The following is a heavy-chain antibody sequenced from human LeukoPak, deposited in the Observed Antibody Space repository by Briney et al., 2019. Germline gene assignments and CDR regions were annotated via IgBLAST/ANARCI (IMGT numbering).Heavy chain of an antibody. D-gene: IGHD3-22*01. CDR1: GESFSGYY. Sequence: SETLSLTCAVYGESFSGYYWTWIRQSPGKGLEWIGEINPGGSTYFNPSLKSRLTISRDKSNCARGRQEISMIIVIMTAVSYYLDAWGKGTTVTVS. V-gene: IGHV4-34*01. J-gene: IGHJ6*03. CDR3: YLDA. CDR2: INPGGST.